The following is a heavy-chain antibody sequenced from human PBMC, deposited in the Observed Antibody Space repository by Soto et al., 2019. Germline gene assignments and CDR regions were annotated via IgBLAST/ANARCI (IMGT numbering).Heavy chain of an antibody. CDR1: GGTFSSYA. D-gene: IGHD4-17*01. Sequence: VKDSRKATGGTFSSYAISWVRQATGQGLEWMGGIIPIFGTANYAQKFPGRVTINEEESTSTAYMELSSLRSEDTAVYYCAREATVVTRAYYYCGMDVCVQG. CDR3: AREATVVTRAYYYCGMDV. V-gene: IGHV1-69*13. J-gene: IGHJ6*02. CDR2: IIPIFGTA.